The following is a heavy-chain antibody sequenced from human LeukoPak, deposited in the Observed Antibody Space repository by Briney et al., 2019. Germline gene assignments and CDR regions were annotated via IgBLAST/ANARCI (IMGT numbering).Heavy chain of an antibody. CDR3: TRELSGSQDS. Sequence: SETLSLTCTVSEGSISSSSYHWGWIRQHPGKGLEWIGSIYYSGSTYNNPSLKSRVTVSIDTSKNQFSLNLSSVTAADTAVYYCTRELSGSQDSWGQGTLVTVSS. D-gene: IGHD3-22*01. V-gene: IGHV4-39*07. CDR2: IYYSGST. CDR1: EGSISSSSYH. J-gene: IGHJ4*02.